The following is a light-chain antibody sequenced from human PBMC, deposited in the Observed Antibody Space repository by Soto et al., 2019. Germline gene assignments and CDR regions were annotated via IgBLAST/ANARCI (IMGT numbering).Light chain of an antibody. V-gene: IGLV1-40*01. CDR2: GNS. CDR1: SSNIGAGYD. CDR3: QSYDSSLSRFSV. J-gene: IGLJ1*01. Sequence: QSVLTQPPSVSGAPGQRVTISCTGSSSNIGAGYDVHWYQQLPGTAPKLLISGNSTRPSGVPARVSGSKSGTSASLAITGLQAEDEADYSCQSYDSSLSRFSVYATGPKVTVL.